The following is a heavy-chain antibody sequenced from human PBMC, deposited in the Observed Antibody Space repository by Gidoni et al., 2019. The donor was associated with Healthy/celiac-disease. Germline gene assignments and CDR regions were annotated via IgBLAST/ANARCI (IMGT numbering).Heavy chain of an antibody. CDR1: GYTFTGYY. V-gene: IGHV1-2*02. CDR3: ARDSALIAATSWFDP. J-gene: IGHJ5*02. D-gene: IGHD6-25*01. Sequence: QVQLVQSGAEVKKPGASAMVSCKASGYTFTGYYMHWVRQAPGQGLEWMGWINPNSGGTNYAQKFQGRVTMTRDTSISTAYMELSRLRSDDTAVYYCARDSALIAATSWFDPWGQGTLVTVSS. CDR2: INPNSGGT.